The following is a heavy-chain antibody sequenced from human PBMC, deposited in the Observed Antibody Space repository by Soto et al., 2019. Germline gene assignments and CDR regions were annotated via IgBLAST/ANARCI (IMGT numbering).Heavy chain of an antibody. V-gene: IGHV1-2*04. Sequence: ASVKVSCKASGYTFTGYYMHWVRQAPGQGLEWMGWINPNSGGTNYAQKFQGWVTMTRDTSISTAYMELSRLRSDDTAVYYCAAAVVVVPPAPWGHNGFDIWGQGTMVNVSS. CDR3: AAAVVVVPPAPWGHNGFDI. J-gene: IGHJ3*02. D-gene: IGHD2-2*01. CDR2: INPNSGGT. CDR1: GYTFTGYY.